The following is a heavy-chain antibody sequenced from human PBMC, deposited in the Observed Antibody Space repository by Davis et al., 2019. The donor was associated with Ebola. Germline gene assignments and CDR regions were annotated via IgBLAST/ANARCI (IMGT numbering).Heavy chain of an antibody. CDR3: ARASGYSFDY. V-gene: IGHV5-51*01. Sequence: SPSFQGQVTISADKSISTAYLQWSSLKASDTAMYYCARASGYSFDYWGQGTLVTVS. D-gene: IGHD3-3*01. J-gene: IGHJ4*02.